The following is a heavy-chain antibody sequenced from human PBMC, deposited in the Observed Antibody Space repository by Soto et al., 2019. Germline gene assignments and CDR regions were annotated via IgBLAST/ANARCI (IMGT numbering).Heavy chain of an antibody. V-gene: IGHV4-38-2*02. Sequence: LSLTCAVSGYSISSGYYWGWIRQSPGKGLEWIGSVYLSGVTYFNPSLKSRVTISVDTSKNQFSLKLNSMTAADTAVYYCAGDDRDSTSPTFDYWGQGVLVTVSS. CDR3: AGDDRDSTSPTFDY. CDR1: GYSISSGYY. D-gene: IGHD6-6*01. J-gene: IGHJ4*02. CDR2: VYLSGVT.